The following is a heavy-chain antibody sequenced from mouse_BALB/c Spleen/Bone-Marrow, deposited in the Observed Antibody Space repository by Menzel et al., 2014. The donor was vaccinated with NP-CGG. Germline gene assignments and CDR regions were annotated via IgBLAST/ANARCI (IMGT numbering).Heavy chain of an antibody. Sequence: LVESGPEPVKPGASVKMSCKASGYTFTDYVISWVKQRAGQGLEWIGEIYPGSGSTYYNEKFKGKATLTADKSSNTAYMQLSSLTSEDSAVYFCARYYDYDWYFDIWGAGTTVTVSS. CDR2: IYPGSGST. J-gene: IGHJ1*01. D-gene: IGHD2-4*01. CDR3: ARYYDYDWYFDI. CDR1: GYTFTDYV. V-gene: IGHV1-77*01.